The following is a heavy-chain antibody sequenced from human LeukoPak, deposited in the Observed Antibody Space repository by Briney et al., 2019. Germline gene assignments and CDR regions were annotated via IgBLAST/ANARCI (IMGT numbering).Heavy chain of an antibody. J-gene: IGHJ3*02. CDR2: IYHRGRS. Sequence: PSETLSLTCTVSGYSISSNYYWGWIRQPPGKGLEWIGNIYHRGRSYYNPSLKSRVTISVDTSKNQFSLKLSSVTAADTAVYYCARDIITMVRGSAFDIWGQGTMVTVSS. CDR3: ARDIITMVRGSAFDI. D-gene: IGHD3-10*01. V-gene: IGHV4-38-2*02. CDR1: GYSISSNYY.